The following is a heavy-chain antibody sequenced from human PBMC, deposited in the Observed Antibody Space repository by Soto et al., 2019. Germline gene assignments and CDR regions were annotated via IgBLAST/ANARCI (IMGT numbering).Heavy chain of an antibody. CDR1: GFTFSSYA. D-gene: IGHD3-10*01. Sequence: GGSLRLSCAASGFTFSSYAMSWVRQAPGKGLEWVSALSGSGGSTYYADSVKGRFTISRDNSKNTLYLQMNSLGAVDTVVYYCSTGTWSYPLVQQGMNVW. CDR3: STGTWSYPLVQQGMNV. J-gene: IGHJ6*01. CDR2: LSGSGGST. V-gene: IGHV3-23*01.